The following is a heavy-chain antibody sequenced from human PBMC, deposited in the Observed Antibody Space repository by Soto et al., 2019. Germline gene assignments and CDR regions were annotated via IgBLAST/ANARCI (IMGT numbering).Heavy chain of an antibody. J-gene: IGHJ3*02. Sequence: GGSLRLACAASGINFSRAWMSWVRQAPGKGLEWVGRIKSKFDGGTIDYAAPVKGRFTISRDDSKNTLYLQMNSLKTEDTAVYYCTTGPNLRPLAAFDIWGQGTVVTVSS. CDR1: GINFSRAW. CDR2: IKSKFDGGTI. CDR3: TTGPNLRPLAAFDI. V-gene: IGHV3-15*01.